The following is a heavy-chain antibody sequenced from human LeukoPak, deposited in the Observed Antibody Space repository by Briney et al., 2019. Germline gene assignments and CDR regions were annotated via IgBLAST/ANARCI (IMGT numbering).Heavy chain of an antibody. J-gene: IGHJ4*02. Sequence: PGGSLRLSCAASGFTFSSYAMSWVRQAPGKGLEWVSAISGSGGSTYYADSVKGRFTISRDNSKNTLYLQMNSLRAEDTTVYYCATKWIQLWSRVFDYWGQGTLVTVSS. CDR2: ISGSGGST. V-gene: IGHV3-23*01. D-gene: IGHD5-18*01. CDR1: GFTFSSYA. CDR3: ATKWIQLWSRVFDY.